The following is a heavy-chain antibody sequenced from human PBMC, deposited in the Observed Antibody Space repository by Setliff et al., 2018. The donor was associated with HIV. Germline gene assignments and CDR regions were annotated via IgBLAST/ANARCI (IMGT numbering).Heavy chain of an antibody. Sequence: SETLSLTCTVSGGSVSSGSYYWSWIRQPPGKGLEWIGYIYYSGSTKHNPSLKSRVTISLDTSKNQFSLKLTSVTAADTAVYYCARYSPRGYTLTWFDPWGQGTLVTVSS. CDR2: IYYSGST. J-gene: IGHJ5*02. CDR1: GGSVSSGSYY. V-gene: IGHV4-61*01. CDR3: ARYSPRGYTLTWFDP. D-gene: IGHD6-25*01.